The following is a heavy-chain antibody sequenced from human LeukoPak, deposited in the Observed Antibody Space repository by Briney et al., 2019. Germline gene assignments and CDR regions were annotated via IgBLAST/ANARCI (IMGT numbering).Heavy chain of an antibody. V-gene: IGHV4-34*01. J-gene: IGHJ4*02. D-gene: IGHD4-17*01. CDR2: INHSGST. CDR3: ARDPYPTMPTS. CDR1: GGSFSGYY. Sequence: SETLSLTCAVYGGSFSGYYWSWIRQPPGKGLEWIGEINHSGSTNYNPSLKSRVTISVDTSKNQFSLRLTSVTAADTAVYYCARDPYPTMPTSWGQGTLVTVSS.